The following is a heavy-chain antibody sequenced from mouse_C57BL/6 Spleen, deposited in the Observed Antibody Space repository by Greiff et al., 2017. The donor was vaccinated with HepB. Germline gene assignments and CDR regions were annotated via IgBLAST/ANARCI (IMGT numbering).Heavy chain of an antibody. CDR3: ARGRGWLMDY. CDR2: INYDGSST. J-gene: IGHJ2*01. D-gene: IGHD2-3*01. Sequence: EVMLVESEGGLVQPGRSMKLSCTASGFTFSDYYMAWVRQVPEKGLEWVANINYDGSSTYYLDSLKSRFIISRDNAKNILYLQMSSLKSEDTATYYCARGRGWLMDYWGQGTTLTVSS. V-gene: IGHV5-16*01. CDR1: GFTFSDYY.